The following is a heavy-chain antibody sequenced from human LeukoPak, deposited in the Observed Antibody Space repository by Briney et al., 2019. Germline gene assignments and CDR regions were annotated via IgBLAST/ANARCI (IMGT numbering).Heavy chain of an antibody. Sequence: PRASVKVSCKASGYIFTSYGIIWVRQAPGQGLQWMGWISAHNGNTNYAQKLQGRDTMTTDTSSSTVYMELGSLRSDDTAVYYCARAQTTLLLDYWGQGTLVTVSS. CDR1: GYIFTSYG. J-gene: IGHJ4*02. CDR2: ISAHNGNT. CDR3: ARAQTTLLLDY. D-gene: IGHD4-17*01. V-gene: IGHV1-18*01.